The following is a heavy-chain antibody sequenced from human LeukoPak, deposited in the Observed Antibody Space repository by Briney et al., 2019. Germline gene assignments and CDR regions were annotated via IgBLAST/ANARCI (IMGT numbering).Heavy chain of an antibody. CDR1: GGTFSSYA. J-gene: IGHJ4*02. D-gene: IGHD3-9*01. CDR3: VRSPLTGYSPFDY. Sequence: ASVKVSCKASGGTFSSYAISWVRQAPGQGLEWMGRIIPILGIANYAQKFQGRVTITADKSTSTAYMELSSLRSGDTAVYYCVRSPLTGYSPFDYWGQGTLVTVSS. V-gene: IGHV1-69*04. CDR2: IIPILGIA.